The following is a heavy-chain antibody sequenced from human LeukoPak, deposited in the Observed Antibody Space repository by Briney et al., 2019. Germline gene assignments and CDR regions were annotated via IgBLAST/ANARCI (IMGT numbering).Heavy chain of an antibody. D-gene: IGHD6-6*01. CDR2: FTGSNGGT. CDR1: GLTFSSY. J-gene: IGHJ4*02. CDR3: AQSRLSSNYPDN. Sequence: GGSLRLSRAASGLTFSSYVNWVRQAPGKGLEWVSAFTGSNGGTYYADNMKGRFTISRDNSKDTLYLQMNGLRAEDTAVYYCAQSRLSSNYPDNWGQGSLVTVSS. V-gene: IGHV3-23*01.